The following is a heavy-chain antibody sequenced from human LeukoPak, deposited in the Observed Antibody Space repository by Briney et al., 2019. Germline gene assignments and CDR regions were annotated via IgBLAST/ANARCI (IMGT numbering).Heavy chain of an antibody. CDR3: ARDGNTYYYDSREAFDI. J-gene: IGHJ3*02. CDR2: ILYDGSNK. V-gene: IGHV3-33*05. D-gene: IGHD3-22*01. Sequence: PGRSLRLSCAASGFTFSSYGMHWVRQAPGKGLEWVAVILYDGSNKYHADSVKGRFTISRDNSKNTLYLQMNSLRAEDTAVYYCARDGNTYYYDSREAFDIWGQGTMVTVSS. CDR1: GFTFSSYG.